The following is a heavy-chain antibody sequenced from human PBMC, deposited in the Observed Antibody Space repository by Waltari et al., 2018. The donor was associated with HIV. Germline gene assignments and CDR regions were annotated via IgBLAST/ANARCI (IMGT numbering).Heavy chain of an antibody. CDR1: RLIATNSA. CDR3: AKGPNKGSFDF. Sequence: DVQVLESGGGLVQPGGSLSLSCETSRLIATNSAMSWVRQAPGKGLEWVSHISGAGLTTYYADSVKGRFTVSRDNSKKTISLHIRSLTAEDTAIYYCAKGPNKGSFDFWGQGALVSVSS. J-gene: IGHJ4*01. CDR2: ISGAGLTT. V-gene: IGHV3-23*01.